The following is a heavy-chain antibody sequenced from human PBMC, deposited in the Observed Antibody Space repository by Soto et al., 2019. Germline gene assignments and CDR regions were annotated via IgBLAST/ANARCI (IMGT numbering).Heavy chain of an antibody. CDR1: GGTFSSYA. Sequence: QVQLVQSGAEVKKPGSSVKVSCTASGGTFSSYAISWVRQAPGQGLEWMGGIIPIFGTANYAQKFQGRVTSTADESTSTAYMELSSLRSEDTAVYYCAVTTAMVINWFDPWGQGTLVTVSS. J-gene: IGHJ5*02. V-gene: IGHV1-69*01. CDR3: AVTTAMVINWFDP. D-gene: IGHD5-18*01. CDR2: IIPIFGTA.